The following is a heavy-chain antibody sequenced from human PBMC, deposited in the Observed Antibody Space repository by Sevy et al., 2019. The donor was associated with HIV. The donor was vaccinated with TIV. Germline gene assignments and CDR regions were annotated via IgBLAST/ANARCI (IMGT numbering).Heavy chain of an antibody. CDR3: ARRVPALAGNWFDP. Sequence: SETLSLTCTVSGGSISGYYWSWTRQSPGKGLEGIGYIFNVGDTRSNPSLKGRVTISMATSKNQFSLHLNSVTAADTAVYYCARRVPALAGNWFDPWGQGTLVTVSS. V-gene: IGHV4-59*01. J-gene: IGHJ5*02. CDR2: IFNVGDT. CDR1: GGSISGYY.